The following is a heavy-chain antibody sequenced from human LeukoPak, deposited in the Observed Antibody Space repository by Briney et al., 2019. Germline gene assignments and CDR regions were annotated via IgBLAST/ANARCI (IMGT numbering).Heavy chain of an antibody. Sequence: GGSLRLSCAASGFTFDDYAMHWVRQAPGKGLEWASGISWNSGSIGYADSVKGRFTISKDNAKNSLYLQMNSLRAEDTALYYCAKGVLGAFDIWGQGTMVTVSS. CDR1: GFTFDDYA. J-gene: IGHJ3*02. V-gene: IGHV3-9*01. D-gene: IGHD4/OR15-4a*01. CDR2: ISWNSGSI. CDR3: AKGVLGAFDI.